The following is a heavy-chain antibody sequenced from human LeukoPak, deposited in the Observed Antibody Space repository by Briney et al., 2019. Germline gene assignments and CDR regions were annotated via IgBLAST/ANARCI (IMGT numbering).Heavy chain of an antibody. CDR3: ARLPYCSSSCYPPYYFDY. CDR2: IHHSGNT. Sequence: SETLSLTCAVSGYSISSGYYWCWIRQPPGKGLEWIGSIHHSGNTYYNPSLKSRVTISLDTSKNQFSLKLSSVTAADAAVYYCARLPYCSSSCYPPYYFDYWGQGTLVTVSS. J-gene: IGHJ4*02. CDR1: GYSISSGYY. D-gene: IGHD2-2*01. V-gene: IGHV4-38-2*01.